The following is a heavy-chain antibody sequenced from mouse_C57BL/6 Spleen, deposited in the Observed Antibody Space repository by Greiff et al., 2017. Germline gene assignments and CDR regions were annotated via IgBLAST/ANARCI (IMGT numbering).Heavy chain of an antibody. CDR2: INYDGSST. CDR3: ARDRYGSSYRYFDV. D-gene: IGHD1-1*01. CDR1: GFTFSDYY. J-gene: IGHJ1*03. Sequence: EVKLVESEGGLVQPGSSMKLSCTASGFTFSDYYMAWVRQVPEKGLEWVANINYDGSSTYYLDSLKSRFIISRDNAKNILYLQMSSLKSEDTATYYCARDRYGSSYRYFDVWGTGTTVTVSS. V-gene: IGHV5-16*01.